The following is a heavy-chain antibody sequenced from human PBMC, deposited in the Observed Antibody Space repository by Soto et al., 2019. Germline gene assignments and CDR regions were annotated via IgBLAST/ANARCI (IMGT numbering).Heavy chain of an antibody. CDR3: ATDPYCGSAPWGSALDA. CDR1: GYRFTISG. D-gene: IGHD2-21*01. V-gene: IGHV1-18*04. J-gene: IGHJ6*02. CDR2: IRAYNGNT. Sequence: PSVKVSCKASGYRFTISGFSWVRQAPGPGLEWMGWIRAYNGNTLYAQKLTGRVTMTTDTSTSTAYMELESRRSGDTAVYYCATDPYCGSAPWGSALDAWGQGTTVTVSS.